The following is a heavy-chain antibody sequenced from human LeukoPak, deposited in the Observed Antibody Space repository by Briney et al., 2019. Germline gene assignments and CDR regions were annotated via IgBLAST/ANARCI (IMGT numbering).Heavy chain of an antibody. CDR1: GFTFSSYA. Sequence: GRSLRLSCAASGFTFSSYAMHWVRQAPSKGLEWVAVISYDGSNKYYADSVKGRFTISRDNSKNTLYLQMNSLRAEDTAVYYCARSSYYDILNPNDYWGQGTLVTVSS. D-gene: IGHD3-9*01. V-gene: IGHV3-30-3*01. CDR2: ISYDGSNK. J-gene: IGHJ4*02. CDR3: ARSSYYDILNPNDY.